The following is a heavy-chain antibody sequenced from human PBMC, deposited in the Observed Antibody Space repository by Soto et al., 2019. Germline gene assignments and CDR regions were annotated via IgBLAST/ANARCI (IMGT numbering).Heavy chain of an antibody. Sequence: EVRLVESGGGLVQPGRSLRLSCAASGFTFDDYAMHWVRQAPGKGLEWVSGISWNSGSIGYADSVKGRFTISRDNAKNSLYLQMNSLRAEDTALYYCAKDRVGATSGFDYWGQGTLVTVSS. D-gene: IGHD1-26*01. CDR3: AKDRVGATSGFDY. J-gene: IGHJ4*02. CDR2: ISWNSGSI. CDR1: GFTFDDYA. V-gene: IGHV3-9*01.